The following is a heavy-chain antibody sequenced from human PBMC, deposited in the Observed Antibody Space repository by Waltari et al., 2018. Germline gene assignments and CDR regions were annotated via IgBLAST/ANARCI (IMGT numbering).Heavy chain of an antibody. J-gene: IGHJ6*03. CDR2: IYYSGST. CDR3: ASNRYYYYYYMDV. V-gene: IGHV4-59*01. Sequence: QVQLQESGPGLVKPSETLSLTCTVSGGSISSYYWSWIRQPPGKGLEWIGYIYYSGSTNYNPSLKSRVTISVDTSKNQFSLKLSSVTAADTAVYYCASNRYYYYYYMDVWGKGTTVTVSS. CDR1: GGSISSYY.